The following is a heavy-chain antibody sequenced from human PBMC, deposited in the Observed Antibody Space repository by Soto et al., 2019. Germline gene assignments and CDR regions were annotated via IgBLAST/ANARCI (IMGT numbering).Heavy chain of an antibody. CDR2: ISGSDDST. V-gene: IGHV3-23*01. D-gene: IGHD6-6*01. CDR3: AKRSSSSTFDY. Sequence: EVQLLESGGGLVQPGESLRLSCAASGFTFSSYAMSWDRQAPGKGLEWVSAISGSDDSTYYADSVKGRFTISRDNSKNTLYLQMNSLRAEDTAVYYCAKRSSSSTFDYWGQGTLVTVSS. CDR1: GFTFSSYA. J-gene: IGHJ4*02.